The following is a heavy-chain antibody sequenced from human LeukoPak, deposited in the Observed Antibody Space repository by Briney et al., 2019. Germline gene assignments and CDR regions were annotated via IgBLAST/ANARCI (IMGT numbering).Heavy chain of an antibody. J-gene: IGHJ1*01. Sequence: PGGSLRLSCEASGFTFPNYGMSWVRQAPGEGLEWVSSISGSGDNIHSADSVKGRFTTSRDNSKSTLYLHMNSLRAEDTAVYYCAKSIGYFDWFLPFQHWGQGSLVAVSS. CDR1: GFTFPNYG. CDR2: ISGSGDNI. CDR3: AKSIGYFDWFLPFQH. V-gene: IGHV3-23*01. D-gene: IGHD3-9*01.